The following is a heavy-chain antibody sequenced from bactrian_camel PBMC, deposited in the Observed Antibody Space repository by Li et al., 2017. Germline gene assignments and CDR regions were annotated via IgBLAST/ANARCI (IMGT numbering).Heavy chain of an antibody. CDR2: INSGGFST. V-gene: IGHV3S40*01. CDR3: AARAYGGSWYGV. J-gene: IGHJ4*01. D-gene: IGHD6*01. CDR1: GFTFSSYS. Sequence: VQVEESRGGLVPPEEYLRLSCAASGFTFSSYSMSWVRQAPGKGLEWVSAINSGGFSTYWAESVKGRLTISRDNAKNMLFLQLTSLETEDTAIYYCAARAYGGSWYGVWGQGTQVTVS.